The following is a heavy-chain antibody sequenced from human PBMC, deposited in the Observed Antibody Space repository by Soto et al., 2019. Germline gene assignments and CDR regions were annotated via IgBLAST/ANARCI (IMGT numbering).Heavy chain of an antibody. Sequence: QVQLVESGGGVVQPGRSLRLSCAASGFTFSSYAMHWVRQAPGKGLEWVAVISYDGSNKYYADSVKGRSTISRDNSKNTLYLQMNSLRAEDTAVYYCARDPAGYCSGGSCYNYYYGMDVWGQGTTVTVSS. V-gene: IGHV3-30-3*01. CDR1: GFTFSSYA. CDR2: ISYDGSNK. D-gene: IGHD2-15*01. J-gene: IGHJ6*02. CDR3: ARDPAGYCSGGSCYNYYYGMDV.